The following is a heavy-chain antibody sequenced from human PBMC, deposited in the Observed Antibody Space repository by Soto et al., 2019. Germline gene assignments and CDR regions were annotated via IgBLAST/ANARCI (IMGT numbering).Heavy chain of an antibody. CDR3: ARGGYSCGHFVFFDY. Sequence: SETLSLTCAVYGGSFSGYYWSWIRQPPGKGLEWIGEINHSGSTNYNPSLKSRVTISVDTSKNQFSLKLSSVTAADTAVYYCARGGYSCGHFVFFDYWGQGTLVTVSS. D-gene: IGHD5-18*01. CDR2: INHSGST. CDR1: GGSFSGYY. V-gene: IGHV4-34*01. J-gene: IGHJ4*02.